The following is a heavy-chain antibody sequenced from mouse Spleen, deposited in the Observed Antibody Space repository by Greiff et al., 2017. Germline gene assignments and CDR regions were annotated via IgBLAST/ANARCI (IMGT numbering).Heavy chain of an antibody. CDR2: IWSGGST. D-gene: IGHD2-3*01. CDR3: ANYDGYYGAMDY. J-gene: IGHJ4*01. V-gene: IGHV2-2*01. Sequence: VKLMESGPGLVQPSQSLSITCTVSGFSLTSYGVHWVRQSPGKGLEWLGVIWSGGSTDYNAAFISRLSISKDNSKSQVFFKMNSLQADDTAIYYCANYDGYYGAMDYWGQGTSVTVSS. CDR1: GFSLTSYG.